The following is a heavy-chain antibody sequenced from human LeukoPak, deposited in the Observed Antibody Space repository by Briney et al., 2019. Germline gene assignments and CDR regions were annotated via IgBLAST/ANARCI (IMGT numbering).Heavy chain of an antibody. CDR2: INPNSGGT. CDR3: AREGYCSSTSCYSVVDY. D-gene: IGHD2-2*01. Sequence: ASVKVSCEASGYTFTSYYMHWERQAPGQGLEWMGWINPNSGGTNYAQKFQGRVTMTRDTSISTAYMELSRLRSDDTAVYYCAREGYCSSTSCYSVVDYWGQGTLVTVSS. CDR1: GYTFTSYY. V-gene: IGHV1-2*02. J-gene: IGHJ4*02.